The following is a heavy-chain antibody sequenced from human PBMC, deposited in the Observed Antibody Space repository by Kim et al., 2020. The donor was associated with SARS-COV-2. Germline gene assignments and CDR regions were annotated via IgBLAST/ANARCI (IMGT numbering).Heavy chain of an antibody. CDR3: AREGAAFNYGYFDY. J-gene: IGHJ4*03. CDR1: GFTVSSNY. V-gene: IGHV3-66*01. CDR2: IYSGGST. D-gene: IGHD1-26*01. Sequence: GGSLRLSCAASGFTVSSNYMSWVRQAPGKGLEWVAVIYSGGSTYYADSVKGRFTITRDNSNNKLYFQLNSLRAEDTAVYYCAREGAAFNYGYFDY.